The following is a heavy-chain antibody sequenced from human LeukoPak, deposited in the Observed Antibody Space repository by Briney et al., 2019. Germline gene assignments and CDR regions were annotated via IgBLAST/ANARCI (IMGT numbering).Heavy chain of an antibody. D-gene: IGHD3-10*01. CDR3: ARDAHTFSTTWFNEYLPH. J-gene: IGHJ1*01. Sequence: PGGSLRLSCAASGFTFADFAIHWFRQAPGKGLEWLAVISYDGSRKSYSDSVKGRFTISRDNSKKTVSLQMNSPRLEDTAVYFCARDAHTFSTTWFNEYLPHWGQGALVTVSS. CDR2: ISYDGSRK. CDR1: GFTFADFA. V-gene: IGHV3-30*03.